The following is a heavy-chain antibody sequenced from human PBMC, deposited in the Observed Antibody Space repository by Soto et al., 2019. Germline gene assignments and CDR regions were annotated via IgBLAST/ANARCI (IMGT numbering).Heavy chain of an antibody. D-gene: IGHD5-12*01. Sequence: QVQLVQSGAEVKKPGASVKVSCKASGYTFTSYGISWVRQAPGQGLEWMGWISAYNGNTNYAQKLQGRVTMTTDTSTSTAYMELRSLRSDDTAVYYCAGVRFPVEMATILMDQGERYFDYWGQGTLVTVSS. CDR3: AGVRFPVEMATILMDQGERYFDY. CDR2: ISAYNGNT. CDR1: GYTFTSYG. V-gene: IGHV1-18*04. J-gene: IGHJ4*02.